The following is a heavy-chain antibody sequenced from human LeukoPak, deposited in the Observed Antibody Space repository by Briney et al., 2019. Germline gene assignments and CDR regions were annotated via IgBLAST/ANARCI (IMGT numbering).Heavy chain of an antibody. V-gene: IGHV3-49*04. J-gene: IGHJ4*02. CDR3: TRARSSIATRGFDY. CDR1: GFTFGDYA. Sequence: PGGSLRLSCTASGFTFGDYAMSWVRQAPGKGLEWVGFIRSKAYGGTTEYAASVKGGFTISRDDSKSIAYLQMNSLKTEDTAVYYCTRARSSIATRGFDYWGQGTLVTVSS. D-gene: IGHD2-2*01. CDR2: IRSKAYGGTT.